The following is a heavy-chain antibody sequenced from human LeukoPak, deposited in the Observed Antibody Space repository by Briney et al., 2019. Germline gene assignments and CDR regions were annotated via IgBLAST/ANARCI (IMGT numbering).Heavy chain of an antibody. D-gene: IGHD5-24*01. CDR1: GLTFSNYW. Sequence: GGSLRLSCAASGLTFSNYWMNWVRQAPGKGLEWVSNINSDGSSTSYADSVKGRFTISRDNAKNTVYLQMNSLRAEDTAVYYCGRVRDGYTYFDYWGQGTLVTVSS. CDR3: GRVRDGYTYFDY. J-gene: IGHJ4*02. V-gene: IGHV3-74*01. CDR2: INSDGSST.